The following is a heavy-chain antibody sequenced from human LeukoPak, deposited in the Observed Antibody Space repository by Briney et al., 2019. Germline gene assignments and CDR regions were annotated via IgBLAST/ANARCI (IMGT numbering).Heavy chain of an antibody. D-gene: IGHD3-10*01. CDR1: GGSISSSSYY. Sequence: SETLSLTCTVSGGSISSSSYYWGWIRQPPGKGLEWIGSIYFSGTTFYSPSLKSRVTISVDTSKNQFSLKLTSVTAADTAVYFCARGSGFGGRAFDIWGQGTMVTVSS. CDR2: IYFSGTT. J-gene: IGHJ3*02. CDR3: ARGSGFGGRAFDI. V-gene: IGHV4-39*07.